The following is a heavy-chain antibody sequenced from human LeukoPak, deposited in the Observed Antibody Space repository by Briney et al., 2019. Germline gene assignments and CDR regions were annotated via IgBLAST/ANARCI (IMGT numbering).Heavy chain of an antibody. J-gene: IGHJ6*02. D-gene: IGHD6-19*01. CDR2: ISYDGSNK. CDR1: GFTFSSYG. V-gene: IGHV3-30*03. CDR3: ASRCAGGCGWYGYYYYGMDV. Sequence: AGSLILSCAASGFTFSSYGMTWFRQAPGKGLEWVADISYDGSNKYYVGSVTGRVTISRHNSKNTLYLQMNSLRAEDTAVYYCASRCAGGCGWYGYYYYGMDVWGQGTTVTVSS.